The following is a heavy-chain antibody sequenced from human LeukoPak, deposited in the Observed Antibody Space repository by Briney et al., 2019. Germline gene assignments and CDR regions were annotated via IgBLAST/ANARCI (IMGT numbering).Heavy chain of an antibody. CDR3: ARTTRGGSDSWDPYYFDY. CDR2: IYYRGST. J-gene: IGHJ4*02. Sequence: SETLSLTCTVSGGYISSSSFYWGWIRQSPGKGLEWIGSIYYRGSTYYNPSLKSRVTISVDTSKNQFSLKLNSVTAADTAVYYCARTTRGGSDSWDPYYFDYWGQGTLVTVSS. D-gene: IGHD6-13*01. CDR1: GGYISSSSFY. V-gene: IGHV4-39*01.